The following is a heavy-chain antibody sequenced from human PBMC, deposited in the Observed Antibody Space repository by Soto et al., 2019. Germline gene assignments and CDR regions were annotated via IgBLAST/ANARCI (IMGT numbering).Heavy chain of an antibody. D-gene: IGHD5-12*01. CDR1: GGTFSSYT. Sequence: SVKVSCKASGGTFSSYTISWVRQAPGQGLEWMGRIIPILGIANYAQKFQGRVAITADKSTSTAYMELSSLRSEDTAVYYCARESVKYSGYEPFDYWGQGTLVTVSS. CDR2: IIPILGIA. CDR3: ARESVKYSGYEPFDY. V-gene: IGHV1-69*04. J-gene: IGHJ4*02.